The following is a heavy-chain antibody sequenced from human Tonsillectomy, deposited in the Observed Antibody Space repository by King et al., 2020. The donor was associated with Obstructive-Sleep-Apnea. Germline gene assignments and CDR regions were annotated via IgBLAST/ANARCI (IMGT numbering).Heavy chain of an antibody. J-gene: IGHJ4*02. D-gene: IGHD6-13*01. CDR1: GFTFSSYG. CDR2: IRYDGSNK. V-gene: IGHV3-30*02. CDR3: AKDQYWSSRYYFDY. Sequence: QLVQSGGGVVKPGGSLRLSCAASGFTFSSYGMHWVRQAPGKGLEWVAFIRYDGSNKYYADSVKGRFTTSRDNSKNTLYLQMNSLRAEDTAVYYCAKDQYWSSRYYFDYWGQGTLVTVSS.